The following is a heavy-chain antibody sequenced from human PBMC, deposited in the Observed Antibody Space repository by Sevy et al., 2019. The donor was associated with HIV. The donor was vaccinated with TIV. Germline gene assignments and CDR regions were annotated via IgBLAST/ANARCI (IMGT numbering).Heavy chain of an antibody. D-gene: IGHD3-3*01. J-gene: IGHJ5*02. CDR3: AVITIFGVVTDNWFDP. CDR1: GGSISSSSYY. Sequence: SETLSLTCTVSGGSISSSSYYWGWIRQPPGKGLEWIGSIYYSGSTYYNPSLKSRVTISVDTSKNQVSLKLSSVTAADTAVYYCAVITIFGVVTDNWFDPGAREPGSPSPQ. CDR2: IYYSGST. V-gene: IGHV4-39*01.